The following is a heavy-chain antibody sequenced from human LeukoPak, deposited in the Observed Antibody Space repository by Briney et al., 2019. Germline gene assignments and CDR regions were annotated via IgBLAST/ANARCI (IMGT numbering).Heavy chain of an antibody. V-gene: IGHV7-4-1*02. D-gene: IGHD5-18*01. CDR2: INTNTGNP. Sequence: RASVKVSCRASGYSFSRVAMTWVRQAPGQGLEWMGWINTNTGNPTYAQGFAGRSVFSLDTSVSTAYLHISSLQAEDTAVYYCARGYSHDREGAFDIWGQGTMVTVSS. J-gene: IGHJ3*02. CDR1: GYSFSRVA. CDR3: ARGYSHDREGAFDI.